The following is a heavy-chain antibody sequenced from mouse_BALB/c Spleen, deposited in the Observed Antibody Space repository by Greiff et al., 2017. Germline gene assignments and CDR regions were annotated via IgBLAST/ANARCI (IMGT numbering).Heavy chain of an antibody. CDR2: ISYDGSN. V-gene: IGHV3-6*02. CDR3: ARGDYERAMDY. CDR1: GYSITSGYY. D-gene: IGHD2-4*01. J-gene: IGHJ4*01. Sequence: VQLKQSGPGLVKPSQSLSLTCSVTGYSITSGYYWNWIRQFPGNKLEWMGYISYDGSNNYNPSLKNRISITRDTSKNQFFLKLNSVTTEDTATYYCARGDYERAMDYWGQGTSVTVSS.